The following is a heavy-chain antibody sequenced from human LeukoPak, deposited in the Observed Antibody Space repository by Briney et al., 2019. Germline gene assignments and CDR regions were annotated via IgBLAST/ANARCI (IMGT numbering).Heavy chain of an antibody. J-gene: IGHJ5*02. CDR2: INHSGST. CDR1: GGSFSGYY. D-gene: IGHD2-2*01. V-gene: IGHV4-34*01. CDR3: ARGPRNCSSTSCRIWFDP. Sequence: PSETLSLTCAVYGGSFSGYYWSWIRQPPGKGLEWIGEINHSGSTNYNPSLKSRVTISVDTSKNQFSLKLSSVTAADTAVYYCARGPRNCSSTSCRIWFDPWGQGTLVTVSS.